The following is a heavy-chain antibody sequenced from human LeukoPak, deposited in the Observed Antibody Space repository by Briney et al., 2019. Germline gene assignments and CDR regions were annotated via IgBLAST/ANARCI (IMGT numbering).Heavy chain of an antibody. D-gene: IGHD3-3*01. J-gene: IGHJ4*02. Sequence: ASVKVSCKASGYTFTGYDINWVRQATGQGLEWMGWMNPNSGNTGYAQKFQGRVTITRNTSISTAYMELSSLRSEDTAVYYCARAIHDFWSGYALFDYWGQGTLVTVSS. CDR1: GYTFTGYD. CDR3: ARAIHDFWSGYALFDY. V-gene: IGHV1-8*03. CDR2: MNPNSGNT.